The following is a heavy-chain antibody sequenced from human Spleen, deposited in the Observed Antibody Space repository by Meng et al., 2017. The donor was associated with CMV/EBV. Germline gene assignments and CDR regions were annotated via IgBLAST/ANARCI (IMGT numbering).Heavy chain of an antibody. J-gene: IGHJ4*02. D-gene: IGHD1/OR15-1a*01. CDR3: TRPGRTTRYFDY. CDR2: IRSKDYSGTI. CDR1: GFTFGDYA. Sequence: GESLKISCTGSGFTFGDYAVSWVRQAPGKGLEWVGLIRSKDYSGTIGYAASVKGRFTISRDASKNLLYLQMNSLKVEDTAVYYCTRPGRTTRYFDYWGPGILVTVSS. V-gene: IGHV3-49*04.